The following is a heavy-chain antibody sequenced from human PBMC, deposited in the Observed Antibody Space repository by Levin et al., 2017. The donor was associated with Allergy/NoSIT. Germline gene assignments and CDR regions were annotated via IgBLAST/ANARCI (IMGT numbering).Heavy chain of an antibody. V-gene: IGHV3-74*01. CDR2: VNNDGSGT. D-gene: IGHD2-15*01. J-gene: IGHJ4*02. CDR1: GFTFSSYW. Sequence: GGSLRLSCSASGFTFSSYWMHWVRQVPGKGLVWVSRVNNDGSGTVYADSVKGRFTISRDNAKNTLYLQMNSLSAEDTAVYYCARDPGYCNAVTCYTFDYWGQGSLVTVSS. CDR3: ARDPGYCNAVTCYTFDY.